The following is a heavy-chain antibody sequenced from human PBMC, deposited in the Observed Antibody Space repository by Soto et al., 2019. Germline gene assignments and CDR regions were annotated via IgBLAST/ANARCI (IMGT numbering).Heavy chain of an antibody. Sequence: PSETLSLTCTVSGGSISSGGYYWRWIRQHPGKGLEWIGYIYYSGSTYYNPSLKSRVTISVDTSKNQFSLKLSSVTAADTAVYYCARTFYDYIWGSSALGYFDYWGQGTLVTVSS. V-gene: IGHV4-31*03. J-gene: IGHJ4*02. D-gene: IGHD3-16*01. CDR1: GGSISSGGYY. CDR3: ARTFYDYIWGSSALGYFDY. CDR2: IYYSGST.